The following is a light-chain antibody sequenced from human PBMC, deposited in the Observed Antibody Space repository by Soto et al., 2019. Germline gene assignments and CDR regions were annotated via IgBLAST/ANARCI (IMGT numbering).Light chain of an antibody. CDR2: EFS. J-gene: IGLJ3*02. CDR1: SSDVGVYNY. V-gene: IGLV2-14*01. CDR3: LSYTSSSTWV. Sequence: QSVLPQPASVSGSPGQSITISCTGTSSDVGVYNYVSWYQQHPGKAPKLMIYEFSNRPSGVSDRFSGSRSGNTASLTISGLQAEDESDYYCLSYTSSSTWVFGGGTKLTVL.